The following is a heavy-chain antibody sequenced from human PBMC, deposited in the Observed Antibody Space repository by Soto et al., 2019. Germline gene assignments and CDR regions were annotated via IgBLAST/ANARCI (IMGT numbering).Heavy chain of an antibody. D-gene: IGHD3-10*01. V-gene: IGHV1-46*01. J-gene: IGHJ6*02. CDR3: ARDQSFITMVRGVISYYGMDV. Sequence: ASVKVSCKASGYTFTSYYMHWVRQAPGQGLEWMGIINPSGGSTSYAQKFQGRVTITADESTSTAYMELSSLRSEDTAVYYCARDQSFITMVRGVISYYGMDVWGQGTTVTVSS. CDR1: GYTFTSYY. CDR2: INPSGGST.